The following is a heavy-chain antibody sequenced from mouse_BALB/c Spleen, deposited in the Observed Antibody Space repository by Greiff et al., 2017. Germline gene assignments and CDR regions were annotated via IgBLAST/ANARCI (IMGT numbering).Heavy chain of an antibody. Sequence: QVQLKQSGAELAKPGASVKMSCKASGYTFTSYWMHWVKQRPGQGLEWIGYINPSTGYTEYNQKFKDKATLTADKSSSTAYMQLSSLTSEDSAVYYCAYYYGSSYFDYWGQGTTLTVSS. J-gene: IGHJ2*01. CDR3: AYYYGSSYFDY. V-gene: IGHV1-7*01. D-gene: IGHD1-1*01. CDR2: INPSTGYT. CDR1: GYTFTSYW.